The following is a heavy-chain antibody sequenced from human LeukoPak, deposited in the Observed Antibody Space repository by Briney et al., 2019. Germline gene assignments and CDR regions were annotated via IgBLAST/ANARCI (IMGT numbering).Heavy chain of an antibody. D-gene: IGHD4-17*01. J-gene: IGHJ1*01. Sequence: GGSLRLSCAASGFTFSSHGMQWVRQAPGKGLEWVAVISYDGGTKYYADSGKGRFTISRDNSKSTLFLQMNSLRAEDTAVYYCAKESGIRSYGAYFPHWGQGTLVTVSS. CDR1: GFTFSSHG. CDR2: ISYDGGTK. CDR3: AKESGIRSYGAYFPH. V-gene: IGHV3-30*18.